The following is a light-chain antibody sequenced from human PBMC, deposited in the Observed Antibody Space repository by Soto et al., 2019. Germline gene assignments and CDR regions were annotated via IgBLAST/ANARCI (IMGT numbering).Light chain of an antibody. Sequence: QSALTQPASVSGSPGQSIAISCTGTSSDVGGYDYVSWYQQQPDKAPKLMIYEVTKRPSGVSNRFSGSKSGNTASLTIPGPQAEDEADYYCSSHTSGRTRVFGTGTKLTVL. J-gene: IGLJ1*01. V-gene: IGLV2-14*01. CDR3: SSHTSGRTRV. CDR2: EVT. CDR1: SSDVGGYDY.